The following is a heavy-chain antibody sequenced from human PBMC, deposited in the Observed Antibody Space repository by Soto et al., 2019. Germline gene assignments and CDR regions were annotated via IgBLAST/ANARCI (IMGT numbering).Heavy chain of an antibody. D-gene: IGHD3-22*01. CDR3: AREVRDYYDSSGYSPGYFDL. J-gene: IGHJ2*01. Sequence: QLQLQESGSGLVKPSQTLSLTCAVSGGSISSGGYSWSWIRQPPGKGLEWIGYIYHSGSTYYNPSLKSRVTISVDRSKNQCSLKLSSVTAADTAVYYCAREVRDYYDSSGYSPGYFDLWGRGTLVTVSS. CDR2: IYHSGST. V-gene: IGHV4-30-2*01. CDR1: GGSISSGGYS.